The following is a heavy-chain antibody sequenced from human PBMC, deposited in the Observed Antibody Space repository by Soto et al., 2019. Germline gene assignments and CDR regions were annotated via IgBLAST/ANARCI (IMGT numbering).Heavy chain of an antibody. D-gene: IGHD4-17*01. Sequence: GGSLRLSCAASGFTFSSYGMHWVRQAPGKGLEWVAVISYDGSNKYYADSVKGRFTISRDNSKNTLYLQMNSLRAEDTAVYYCAKVSRTVTTLYYFDYWGQGTLVTVSS. J-gene: IGHJ4*02. CDR3: AKVSRTVTTLYYFDY. CDR2: ISYDGSNK. V-gene: IGHV3-30*18. CDR1: GFTFSSYG.